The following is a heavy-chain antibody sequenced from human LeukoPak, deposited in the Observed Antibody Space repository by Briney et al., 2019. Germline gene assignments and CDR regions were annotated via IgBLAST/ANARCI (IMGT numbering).Heavy chain of an antibody. Sequence: PSETLSLTCTVSGGSISSGGYYWSWIRQHPGKGLEWIGYIYYSGSTYYNPSLKSRVTISVDTSKNQFSLKLRSVTAADTAVYYCARLPRSDIAVDGPIDYWGQGTLVTVSS. V-gene: IGHV4-31*03. CDR1: GGSISSGGYY. CDR3: ARLPRSDIAVDGPIDY. D-gene: IGHD6-19*01. J-gene: IGHJ4*02. CDR2: IYYSGST.